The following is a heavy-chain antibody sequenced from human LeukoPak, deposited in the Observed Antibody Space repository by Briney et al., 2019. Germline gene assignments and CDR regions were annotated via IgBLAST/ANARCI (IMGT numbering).Heavy chain of an antibody. V-gene: IGHV3-23*01. J-gene: IGHJ6*03. CDR3: ARDVRGYYMDV. Sequence: GVLRLSCVASGFTFSSYAMSWVRQAPGKGLEWVSTIYRGGGDTYYADSVKGRFTISRDNSKNTLYLQMNSLRAEDTAVYYCARDVRGYYMDVWGKGTTVTVSS. CDR2: IYRGGGDT. D-gene: IGHD3-10*02. CDR1: GFTFSSYA.